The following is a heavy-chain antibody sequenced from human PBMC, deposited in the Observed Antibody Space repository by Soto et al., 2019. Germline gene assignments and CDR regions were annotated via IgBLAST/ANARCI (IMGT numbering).Heavy chain of an antibody. J-gene: IGHJ5*02. D-gene: IGHD6-13*01. CDR3: AISAAAGTSPNSVYNWFDP. Sequence: GASVKVSCKASGGTFSSYAISWVRQAPGQGLEWMGGIIPIFGTANYAQKFQGRVTITADESTSTAYMELSSLRSEDTAVYYCAISAAAGTSPNSVYNWFDPWGQGTLVTVSS. V-gene: IGHV1-69*13. CDR2: IIPIFGTA. CDR1: GGTFSSYA.